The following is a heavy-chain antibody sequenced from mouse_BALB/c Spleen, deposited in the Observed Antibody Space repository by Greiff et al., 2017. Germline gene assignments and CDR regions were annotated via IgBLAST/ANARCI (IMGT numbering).Heavy chain of an antibody. CDR1: GFTFSDYY. D-gene: IGHD1-2*01. Sequence: EVKVVESGGGLVKPGGSLKLSCAASGFTFSDYYMYWVRQTPEKRLEWVATISDGGSYTYYPDSVKGRFTISRDNAKNNLYLQMSSLKSEDTAMYYCARDHTATFGYFDVWGAGTTVTVSS. J-gene: IGHJ1*01. CDR2: ISDGGSYT. CDR3: ARDHTATFGYFDV. V-gene: IGHV5-4*02.